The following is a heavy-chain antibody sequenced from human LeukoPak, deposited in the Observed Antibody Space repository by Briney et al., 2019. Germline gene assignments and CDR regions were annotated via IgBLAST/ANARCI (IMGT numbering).Heavy chain of an antibody. Sequence: GGSLRLSCAASGFTFSSYWMSWVRQAPGKGLEWVANIKQDGSVKYYVDSVKGRFTISGDNAKNSLYLQMNSLRAEDTAVYYCARFVGYCSGGSCYSADYFDYWGQGTLVTVSS. V-gene: IGHV3-7*01. D-gene: IGHD2-15*01. J-gene: IGHJ4*02. CDR3: ARFVGYCSGGSCYSADYFDY. CDR2: IKQDGSVK. CDR1: GFTFSSYW.